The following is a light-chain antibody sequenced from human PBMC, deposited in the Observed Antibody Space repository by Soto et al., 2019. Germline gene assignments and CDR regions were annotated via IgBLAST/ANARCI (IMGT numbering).Light chain of an antibody. CDR3: QQRHSYPIT. J-gene: IGKJ5*01. V-gene: IGKV1-9*01. CDR1: QVISNS. Sequence: DIQMTQSPSTLSPSVGVRVTITSRASQVISNSLAWYQQKPGKAPNLLIHTASSLQTGVPSRFSGSGSGTEFTLTISSLQPEDFATYYCQQRHSYPITFGQGTRLEIK. CDR2: TAS.